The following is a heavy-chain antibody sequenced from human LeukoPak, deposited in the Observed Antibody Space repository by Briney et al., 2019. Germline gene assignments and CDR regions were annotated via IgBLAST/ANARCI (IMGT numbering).Heavy chain of an antibody. J-gene: IGHJ3*02. Sequence: PGGSLRLSCAASGFTFSSYAMHWVRQAPGKGLEWVAVISYDGSNKYYADSVKGRFTISRGNSKNTLYLQMNSLRAEDTAVYYCAREEQQLVLSAFDIWGQGTMVTVSS. CDR2: ISYDGSNK. D-gene: IGHD6-13*01. V-gene: IGHV3-30*04. CDR3: AREEQQLVLSAFDI. CDR1: GFTFSSYA.